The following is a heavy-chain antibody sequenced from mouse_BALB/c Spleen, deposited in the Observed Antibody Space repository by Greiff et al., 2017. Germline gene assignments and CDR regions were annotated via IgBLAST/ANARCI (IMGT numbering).Heavy chain of an antibody. CDR1: GFNIKDYY. D-gene: IGHD2-14*01. Sequence: EVQLQQSGAELVRPGALVKLSCKASGFNIKDYYMHWVKQRPEQGLEWIGWIDPENGNTIYDPKFQGKASITADTSSNTAYLQLSSLTSEDTAVYFCARKGTGTGYFDVWGAGTTVTVSS. CDR3: ARKGTGTGYFDV. CDR2: IDPENGNT. V-gene: IGHV14-1*02. J-gene: IGHJ1*01.